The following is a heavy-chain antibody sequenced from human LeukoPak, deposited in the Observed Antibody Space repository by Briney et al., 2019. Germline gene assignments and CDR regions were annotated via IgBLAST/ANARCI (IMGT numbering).Heavy chain of an antibody. Sequence: SETLSLTCTVSGASISNYYWSWIRQPPGKGLEWIGHIFYNGVTNYNPSLESRVTVSVDTSRNQFSLKLSSVTAADTAFYYCARQRRAYRGYTDHWGQGTLVTVSS. V-gene: IGHV4-59*08. CDR1: GASISNYY. J-gene: IGHJ5*02. CDR2: IFYNGVT. CDR3: ARQRRAYRGYTDH. D-gene: IGHD5-12*01.